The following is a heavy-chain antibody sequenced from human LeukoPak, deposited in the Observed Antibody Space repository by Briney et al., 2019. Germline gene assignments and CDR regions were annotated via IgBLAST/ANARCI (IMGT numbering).Heavy chain of an antibody. D-gene: IGHD2-2*01. Sequence: PGGSLRLSGAASGLTVSSKHMTWVRQAPGKGLEWVSVVYSGGTTYYADSVKGRFTISKDNSNNTLYLQMNSLRAEDTAVYYCTSRVVVPAAISDYWGQGTLVTVSS. CDR2: VYSGGTT. CDR1: GLTVSSKH. V-gene: IGHV3-53*01. CDR3: TSRVVVPAAISDY. J-gene: IGHJ4*02.